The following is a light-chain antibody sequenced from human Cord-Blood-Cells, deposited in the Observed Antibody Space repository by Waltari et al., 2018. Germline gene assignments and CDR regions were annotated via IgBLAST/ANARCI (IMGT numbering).Light chain of an antibody. V-gene: IGLV2-11*01. CDR3: CSYAGSYTFV. Sequence: QSALTQPRSVSGSPGQSVTISCTGTSSDVGGYNYVSWYQQHPGKAPKLMIYDVSKRPSGVPDRFSGSKSGNTASLTISGLQAEEEAGYYCCSYAGSYTFVFGGGTKLTVL. J-gene: IGLJ2*01. CDR2: DVS. CDR1: SSDVGGYNY.